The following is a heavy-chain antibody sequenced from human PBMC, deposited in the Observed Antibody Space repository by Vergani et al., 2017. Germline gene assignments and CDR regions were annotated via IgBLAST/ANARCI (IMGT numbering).Heavy chain of an antibody. CDR2: ISGSGGST. J-gene: IGHJ4*02. CDR3: AKDLTTVFDY. V-gene: IGHV3-23*01. Sequence: EVQLLESGGDLVQPGGSLRLSCAASGFTFNHYAMNWVRQAPGKGLEWVSGISGSGGSTYYAGSVKGRFTISRDNSKNTLYLQMNSLRAEDTAVYYCAKDLTTVFDYWGQGTLVTVSS. CDR1: GFTFNHYA. D-gene: IGHD4-17*01.